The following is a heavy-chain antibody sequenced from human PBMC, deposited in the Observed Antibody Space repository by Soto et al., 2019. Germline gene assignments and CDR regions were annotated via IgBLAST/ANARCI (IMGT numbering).Heavy chain of an antibody. J-gene: IGHJ4*02. CDR1: GFTFVEYA. CDR3: TRERYYDSSGYYW. D-gene: IGHD3-22*01. V-gene: IGHV3-49*03. CDR2: IRSKAYGGTT. Sequence: PGGSLRLSCTASGFTFVEYAMSWFRQAPGKGLEWVGFIRSKAYGGTTEYAASVKGRFTISRDDSKSIAYLQMNSLKTEDIAVYYCTRERYYDSSGYYWWGQGTLVTVSS.